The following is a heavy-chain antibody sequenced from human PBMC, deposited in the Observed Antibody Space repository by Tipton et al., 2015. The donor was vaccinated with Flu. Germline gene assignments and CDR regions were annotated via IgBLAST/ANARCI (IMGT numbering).Heavy chain of an antibody. CDR2: INSDGSST. V-gene: IGHV3-74*01. CDR1: GFTFSSYW. CDR3: TRASYGSADY. Sequence: SLRLPCAASGFTFSSYWMYWVRQVPGKGLVWVSLINSDGSSTNYADSVKGRFTVSRDNAKNTLYLQMNSLRAEDTAVYFCTRASYGSADYWGQGTLVTVSS. J-gene: IGHJ4*02. D-gene: IGHD3-10*01.